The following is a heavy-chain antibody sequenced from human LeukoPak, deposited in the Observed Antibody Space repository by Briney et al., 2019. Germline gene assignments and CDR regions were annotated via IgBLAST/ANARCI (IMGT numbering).Heavy chain of an antibody. J-gene: IGHJ4*02. D-gene: IGHD6-6*01. CDR2: IYHSGGT. V-gene: IGHV4-30-2*01. CDR1: GGSISSGGYY. Sequence: SETLSLTCTVSGGSISSGGYYWSWIRQPPGKGLEWIGYIYHSGGTSYNPSLKSRVTISLDRYKSQFSLKLTSVTAPDTAVYYCARADSSSSKFDYWGQGTLVTVSS. CDR3: ARADSSSSKFDY.